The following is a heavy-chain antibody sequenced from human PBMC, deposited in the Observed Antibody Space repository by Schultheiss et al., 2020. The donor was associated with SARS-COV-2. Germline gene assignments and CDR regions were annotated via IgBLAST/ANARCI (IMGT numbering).Heavy chain of an antibody. V-gene: IGHV3-7*03. Sequence: GESLKISCAASGFTFSSYWMSWVRQAPGKGLEWVANIKQDGSEKYYVDSVKGRFTISRDNAKNSLYLQMNSLRAEDTAVYYCARETLMTTVTYGVGGFDYWGQGTLVTVSS. J-gene: IGHJ4*02. CDR3: ARETLMTTVTYGVGGFDY. CDR2: IKQDGSEK. D-gene: IGHD4-17*01. CDR1: GFTFSSYW.